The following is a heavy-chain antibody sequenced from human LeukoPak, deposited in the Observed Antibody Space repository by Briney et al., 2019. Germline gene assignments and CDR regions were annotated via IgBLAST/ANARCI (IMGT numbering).Heavy chain of an antibody. J-gene: IGHJ3*01. CDR3: ARINWDDDFDV. Sequence: SQTLSLTCAISGDSVSSSTAVWNWIRQSPSRGLEWLGKTNYRSTWYHDYAVSVTGRIIITPDTSKNQFSRQLNSVTPDDTAVYFCARINWDDDFDVWGQGTMVTVSS. CDR1: GDSVSSSTAV. D-gene: IGHD1-1*01. CDR2: TNYRSTWYH. V-gene: IGHV6-1*01.